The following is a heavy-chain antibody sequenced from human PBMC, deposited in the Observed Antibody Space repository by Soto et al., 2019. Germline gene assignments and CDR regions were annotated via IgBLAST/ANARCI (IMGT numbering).Heavy chain of an antibody. CDR1: GYTFTGYY. CDR3: AREKDTAMGDYYYGMDV. V-gene: IGHV1-2*04. CDR2: INPNSGGT. D-gene: IGHD5-18*01. J-gene: IGHJ6*02. Sequence: ASVKVSCKASGYTFTGYYMHWVRQAPVQGLEWMGWINPNSGGTNYAQKFQGWVTMTRDTSISTAYMELSRLRSDDTAVYYCAREKDTAMGDYYYGMDVWGQGTTVTVSS.